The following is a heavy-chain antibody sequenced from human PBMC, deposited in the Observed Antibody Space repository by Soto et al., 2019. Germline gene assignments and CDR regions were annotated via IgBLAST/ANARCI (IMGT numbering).Heavy chain of an antibody. V-gene: IGHV4-31*03. J-gene: IGHJ5*02. Sequence: PSETLSLTCTVSGGSISSGGYYWSWIRQHPGKGLEWIGYIYYSGSTYYNPSLKSRVTISVDTSKNQFSLKLSSVTAADTAVYYCARDRQQHRGGGNWFDPWGQGTLVTVSS. CDR3: ARDRQQHRGGGNWFDP. D-gene: IGHD6-13*01. CDR2: IYYSGST. CDR1: GGSISSGGYY.